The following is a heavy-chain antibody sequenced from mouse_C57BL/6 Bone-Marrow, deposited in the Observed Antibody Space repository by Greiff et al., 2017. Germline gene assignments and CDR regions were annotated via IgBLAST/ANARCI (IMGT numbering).Heavy chain of an antibody. CDR3: ARDGYYWDFDV. V-gene: IGHV1-50*01. Sequence: QVKLQQSGAELVKPGASVKLSCKASGYTFTSYWMQWVKQRPGQGLEWIGEIDPSDSYTNYNQKFKGKATLTVDTSSSTSYMQLSSLTSEDSAVYYCARDGYYWDFDVWGTGTTVTVSS. CDR2: IDPSDSYT. D-gene: IGHD2-3*01. J-gene: IGHJ1*03. CDR1: GYTFTSYW.